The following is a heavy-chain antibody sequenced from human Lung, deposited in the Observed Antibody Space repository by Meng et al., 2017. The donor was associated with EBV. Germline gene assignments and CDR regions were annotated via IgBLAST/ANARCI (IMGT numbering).Heavy chain of an antibody. Sequence: GQLGQSGAEGKKPGGSVKVSCQASGDTFTGHYTHWVRQAPGQGLEWMGWIDPHNGGTKYAEKFQGRVSMTKDTSISTVYMELSSLRSDDTAVYYCARVKERFGEVLAYWGQGTLVTVSS. CDR1: GDTFTGHY. J-gene: IGHJ4*02. D-gene: IGHD3-10*01. CDR3: ARVKERFGEVLAY. CDR2: IDPHNGGT. V-gene: IGHV1-2*02.